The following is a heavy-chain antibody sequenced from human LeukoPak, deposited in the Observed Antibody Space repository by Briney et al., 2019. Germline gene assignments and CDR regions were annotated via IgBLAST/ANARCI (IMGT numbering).Heavy chain of an antibody. Sequence: SETLSLTCAVYGGSFSGYYWSWIRQPPGKGLEWIGEINQSGSTNYNPSLKSRVTISVDTSKNQFSLKLSSVTAADTAVYYCARARVRPAAYYYYYYGMDVWGQGTTVTVSS. D-gene: IGHD3-10*01. V-gene: IGHV4-34*01. CDR1: GGSFSGYY. CDR2: INQSGST. CDR3: ARARVRPAAYYYYYYGMDV. J-gene: IGHJ6*02.